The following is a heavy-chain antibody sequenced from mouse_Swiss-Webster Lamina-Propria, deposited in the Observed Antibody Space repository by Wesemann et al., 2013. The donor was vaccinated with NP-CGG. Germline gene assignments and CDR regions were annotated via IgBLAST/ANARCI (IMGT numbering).Heavy chain of an antibody. CDR3: ARSYYGNY. CDR2: ISYSGST. Sequence: EYAGYISYSGSTYYNPSLKSRISITRDTSKNQYYLQLNSVTTEDTATYYCARSYYGNYWGQGTLVTVSA. V-gene: IGHV3-8*02. D-gene: IGHD2-10*01. J-gene: IGHJ3*01.